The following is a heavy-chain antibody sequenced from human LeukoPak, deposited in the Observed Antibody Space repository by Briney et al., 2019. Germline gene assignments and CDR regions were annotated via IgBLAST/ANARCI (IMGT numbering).Heavy chain of an antibody. CDR3: ARDLWFGEFCAFDI. Sequence: GGSLRLSCAASGFTFSNYYMSWIRQAPGKGLEWVSYISSSGSTIYYADSVKGRFTISRDNAKNSLYLQMNSLRAEDTAVYYCARDLWFGEFCAFDIWGQGTMVTVSS. CDR1: GFTFSNYY. CDR2: ISSSGSTI. D-gene: IGHD3-10*01. V-gene: IGHV3-11*01. J-gene: IGHJ3*02.